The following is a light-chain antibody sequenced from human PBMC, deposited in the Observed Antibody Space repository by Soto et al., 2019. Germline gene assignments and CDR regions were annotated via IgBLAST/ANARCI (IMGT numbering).Light chain of an antibody. V-gene: IGLV2-11*01. CDR1: SSDVGGYSY. CDR3: CSYAGSYTFV. CDR2: DVS. J-gene: IGLJ1*01. Sequence: QSALTQPRSVSGSPGQSVTISCAGTSSDVGGYSYVSWYQQHPGKAPKVVISDVSKRPSGVPDRFSGSKSGNMASLTISGLQAEDDADYYCCSYAGSYTFVFGSGTKVTVL.